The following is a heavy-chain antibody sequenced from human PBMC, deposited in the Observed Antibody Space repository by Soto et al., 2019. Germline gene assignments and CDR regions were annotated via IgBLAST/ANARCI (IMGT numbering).Heavy chain of an antibody. J-gene: IGHJ4*02. CDR1: GGSFSGYY. CDR2: INHSGST. D-gene: IGHD3-16*02. Sequence: QVQLQQWGAGLLKPSETLSLTCAVYGGSFSGYYWSWIRQPPGKGLEWIGEINHSGSTNYNPSLKSRVTISVDTSKNQFSLKLSSVTAADTAVYYCARGPRYSQSRIDYWGQGTLVTVSS. CDR3: ARGPRYSQSRIDY. V-gene: IGHV4-34*01.